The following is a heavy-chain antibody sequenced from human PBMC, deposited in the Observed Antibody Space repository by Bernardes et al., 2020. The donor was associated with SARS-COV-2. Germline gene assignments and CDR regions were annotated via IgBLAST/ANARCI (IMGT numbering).Heavy chain of an antibody. CDR2: ISYDGGEK. J-gene: IGHJ4*02. D-gene: IGHD2-2*02. V-gene: IGHV3-30*03. Sequence: GGSLGLSCAASGFTFSSYCMHWVRQAPGKGLEWVSVISYDGGEKFYADSVKGRFTLSRDNSKNTLYLQMNSLRSEDTAVYYCATTPQYEYTRVFDFWGQGTLVTVSS. CDR3: ATTPQYEYTRVFDF. CDR1: GFTFSSYC.